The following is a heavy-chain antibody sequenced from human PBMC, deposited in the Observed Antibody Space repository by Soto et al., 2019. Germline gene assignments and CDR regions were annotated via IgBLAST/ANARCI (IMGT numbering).Heavy chain of an antibody. CDR3: ARYSGTYYVY. J-gene: IGHJ4*02. CDR2: TSYSGST. CDR1: GGSISTYY. D-gene: IGHD1-26*01. V-gene: IGHV4-59*01. Sequence: PSETLSLTCTVSGGSISTYYWSWIRQPPGKGLEWIGFTSYSGSTNYSPSLKSRVTISVDTSKNHFSLKLSSVTPADTAVYYCARYSGTYYVYWGQGTLGTVSS.